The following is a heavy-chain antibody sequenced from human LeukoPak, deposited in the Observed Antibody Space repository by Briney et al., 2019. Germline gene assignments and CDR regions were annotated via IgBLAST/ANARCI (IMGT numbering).Heavy chain of an antibody. CDR1: GFTFSSYG. CDR3: AKGTEY. CDR2: ISYDGSNK. V-gene: IGHV3-30*18. Sequence: GGSLRLSCAASGFTFSSYGMHWVRQAPGKGLEWVAVISYDGSNKYYADSVKGRFTISRDNSKNTLYLQMNSLRAEDTAVYYCAKGTEYWGQGTLVTVSS. J-gene: IGHJ4*02. D-gene: IGHD1-1*01.